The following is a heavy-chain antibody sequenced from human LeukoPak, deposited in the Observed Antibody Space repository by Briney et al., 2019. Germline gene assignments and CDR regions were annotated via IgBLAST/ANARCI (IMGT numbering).Heavy chain of an antibody. CDR3: ARDVAYCGGDCSLGPYYMDV. D-gene: IGHD2-21*01. V-gene: IGHV3-21*01. J-gene: IGHJ6*03. CDR2: ISSSSSYI. CDR1: GFTFSSYS. Sequence: PGGSLRLSCAASGFTFSSYSMNWVRQAPGKGLEWVSSISSSSSYIYYADSVKGRFTISRDNAKNSLYLQMNSLRAEDTAVYYCARDVAYCGGDCSLGPYYMDVWGKGTTVTVSS.